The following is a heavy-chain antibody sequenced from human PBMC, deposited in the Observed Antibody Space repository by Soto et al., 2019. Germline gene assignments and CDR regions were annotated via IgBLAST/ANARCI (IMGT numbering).Heavy chain of an antibody. CDR3: AHRLSGYSWNGGYFDY. V-gene: IGHV2-5*02. CDR2: IYWDDYK. J-gene: IGHJ4*02. Sequence: QITLKESGPTLVQPTQTLTLSCTFSGFSLTTSPMGVGWILQPPGKALEWLVVIYWDDYKRYSPALKSRLTITKDTSKNQVVLTRTNMDPVDTATYYCAHRLSGYSWNGGYFDYWGQGALVTVSS. D-gene: IGHD1-1*01. CDR1: GFSLTTSPMG.